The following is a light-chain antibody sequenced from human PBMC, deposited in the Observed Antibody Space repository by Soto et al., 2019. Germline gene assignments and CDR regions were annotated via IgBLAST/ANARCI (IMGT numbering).Light chain of an antibody. CDR1: SGSIASNY. J-gene: IGLJ2*01. V-gene: IGLV6-57*01. CDR3: LSYESATVI. Sequence: NFMLTQPHSVSESPGQTVTISCTRSSGSIASNYVQWYQQRPGSSPTIVIYEDNQRPSGVPDRFSGSIDSSSSSASLTISGLKSEDEADYYFLSYESATVIFGGGTKVTVL. CDR2: EDN.